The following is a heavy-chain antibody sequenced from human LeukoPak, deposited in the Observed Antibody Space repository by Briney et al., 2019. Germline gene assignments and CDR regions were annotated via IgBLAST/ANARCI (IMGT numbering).Heavy chain of an antibody. V-gene: IGHV3-53*04. D-gene: IGHD3-16*01. J-gene: IGHJ6*02. CDR2: IYSGGST. CDR3: SAKVMATGVYYYYGMDV. CDR1: GFTVSSNY. Sequence: PGGSLRLSCAASGFTVSSNYMSLVRQAPGKGLEWVSVIYSGGSTYYADSVKGRFTISRHSSKNTLYLQMNSLRAEDTAVYYCSAKVMATGVYYYYGMDVWGQGTTVTVSS.